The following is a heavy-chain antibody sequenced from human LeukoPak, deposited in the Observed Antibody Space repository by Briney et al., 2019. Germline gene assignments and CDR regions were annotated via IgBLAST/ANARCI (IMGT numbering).Heavy chain of an antibody. D-gene: IGHD3-9*01. V-gene: IGHV3-9*01. CDR3: AKSRSEYFEVGETFHH. J-gene: IGHJ1*01. Sequence: GGSLRLSCAASGFTFDDYAMHWVRQAPGKGLEWVSGISWSSSTMGYADSVTGRFTISRDNAKKSLYLQMDSLRTEDTAFYYCAKSRSEYFEVGETFHHWGQGTLVTVSS. CDR2: ISWSSSTM. CDR1: GFTFDDYA.